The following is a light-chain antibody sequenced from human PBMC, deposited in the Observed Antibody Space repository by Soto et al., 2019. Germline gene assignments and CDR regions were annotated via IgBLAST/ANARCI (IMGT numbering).Light chain of an antibody. CDR2: DAS. CDR3: QQRSNWIT. V-gene: IGKV3-11*01. Sequence: EVMLTQSPATLSLSLGERATLSCRASQGVSSYLAWYQQKPGQAPRLLIYDASNRATGIPARFSGSGSGTDFTLTISSLEPEDFAVYFCQQRSNWITFGQGTRLEI. J-gene: IGKJ5*01. CDR1: QGVSSY.